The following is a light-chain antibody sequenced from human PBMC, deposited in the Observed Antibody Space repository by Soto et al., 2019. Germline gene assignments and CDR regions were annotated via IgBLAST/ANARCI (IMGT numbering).Light chain of an antibody. CDR2: AAS. J-gene: IGKJ1*01. CDR3: QQLNSYQWT. V-gene: IGKV1-9*01. Sequence: DIQLTQSPSFLSASLGDRVTITCRASQGISSYLAWYQQKPGKAPKLLIYAASTLQSGVPSRFSGSGSGTEFTLTISSLQPEDFATYYCQQLNSYQWTFGQGTKVDIK. CDR1: QGISSY.